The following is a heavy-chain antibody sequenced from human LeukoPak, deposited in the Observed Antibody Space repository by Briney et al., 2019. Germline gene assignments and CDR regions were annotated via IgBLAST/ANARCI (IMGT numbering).Heavy chain of an antibody. CDR2: IWNDGSNE. CDR3: AKDAQRGFDY. J-gene: IGHJ4*02. CDR1: GFTFSHYG. V-gene: IGHV3-33*06. Sequence: GGSLRPSCAASGFTFSHYGMHWVRQAPGKGLEWVAVIWNDGSNEYYADSVKGRFTISRDNFKNTVSLQMNSLRAEDTAVYYCAKDAQRGFDYWGQGTLVTVSS.